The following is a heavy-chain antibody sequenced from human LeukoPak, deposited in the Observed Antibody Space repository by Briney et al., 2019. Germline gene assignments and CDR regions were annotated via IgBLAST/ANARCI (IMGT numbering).Heavy chain of an antibody. CDR2: INQNGGT. J-gene: IGHJ4*02. CDR3: ARLKDYDILTGYCYYFDY. D-gene: IGHD3-9*01. V-gene: IGHV4-34*01. CDR1: GGSFSGYY. Sequence: SETLSLTCAVFGGSFSGYYWSWIRQPPGKGLEWVGEINQNGGTKYNSSLKSRVSISVDTSKNQFSLKLSSVTAADTAVYYCARLKDYDILTGYCYYFDYWGQGTLVTVSS.